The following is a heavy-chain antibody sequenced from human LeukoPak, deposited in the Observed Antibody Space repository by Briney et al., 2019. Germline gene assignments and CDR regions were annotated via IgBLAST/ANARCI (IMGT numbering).Heavy chain of an antibody. CDR2: IYYSGST. Sequence: RPSETLSLTCTVSGGSISSYYWSWIRQPPGKGLEWIGYIYYSGSTNYNPSLKSRVTISVDTSKNQFSLKLSSVTAADTAVYYCAREIPRDGYKDPDYFDYWGQGTLVTVSS. CDR1: GGSISSYY. CDR3: AREIPRDGYKDPDYFDY. J-gene: IGHJ4*02. D-gene: IGHD5-24*01. V-gene: IGHV4-59*01.